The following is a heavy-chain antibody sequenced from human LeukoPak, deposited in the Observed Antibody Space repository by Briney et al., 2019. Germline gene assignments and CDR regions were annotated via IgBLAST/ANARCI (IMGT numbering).Heavy chain of an antibody. CDR1: GFTFSSYA. Sequence: PGGSLRLSCAGPGFTFSSYAMHWVRQAPGKGLEWMALMSYDGSDKYYADSVKGRFTISRDNSKNTLYLQMNSLRAEDTAVYYCARGAYSSSWLNFDYWGQGNLVTVSS. D-gene: IGHD6-13*01. CDR3: ARGAYSSSWLNFDY. CDR2: MSYDGSDK. J-gene: IGHJ4*02. V-gene: IGHV3-30*04.